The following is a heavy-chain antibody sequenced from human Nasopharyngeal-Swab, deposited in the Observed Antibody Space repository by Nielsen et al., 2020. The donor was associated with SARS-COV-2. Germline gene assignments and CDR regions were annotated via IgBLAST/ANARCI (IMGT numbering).Heavy chain of an antibody. Sequence: TGKGLEWIGYTYYSGSTNYNPSLKSRVTISVDTSKNQFSLKLSSVTAADTAVYYCARESPAGDAFDIWGQGTMVTVSS. D-gene: IGHD1-14*01. CDR2: TYYSGST. CDR3: ARESPAGDAFDI. J-gene: IGHJ3*02. V-gene: IGHV4-59*01.